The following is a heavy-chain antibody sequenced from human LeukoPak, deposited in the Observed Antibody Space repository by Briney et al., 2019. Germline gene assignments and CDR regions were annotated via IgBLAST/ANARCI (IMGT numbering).Heavy chain of an antibody. CDR3: ARDEGGNLDFDY. CDR1: GGSFSSYS. J-gene: IGHJ4*02. V-gene: IGHV1-69*13. Sequence: GASVKVSCKASGGSFSSYSISWVRQAPGQGLEWMGGILTISGTTNYAPKFQGRVTITADESTTTAYMELSSLRSEDTAVYYCARDEGGNLDFDYWGQGTLVTVSS. D-gene: IGHD4-23*01. CDR2: ILTISGTT.